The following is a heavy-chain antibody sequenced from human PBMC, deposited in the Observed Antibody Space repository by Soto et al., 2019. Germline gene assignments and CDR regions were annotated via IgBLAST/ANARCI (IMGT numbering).Heavy chain of an antibody. Sequence: QVQLVQSGAEVKKPGSSVKVSCKASGGTFSSYAISWVRQATGQGLEWMGGLIPIFGTANYAQKFQCRVTIIAENATSTAYMELSSLRSEDTAVYYCARIGGFVGTLLHDWYCDLCVRGTLVTVSS. CDR2: LIPIFGTA. D-gene: IGHD3-16*01. CDR1: GGTFSSYA. J-gene: IGHJ2*01. CDR3: ARIGGFVGTLLHDWYCDL. V-gene: IGHV1-69*06.